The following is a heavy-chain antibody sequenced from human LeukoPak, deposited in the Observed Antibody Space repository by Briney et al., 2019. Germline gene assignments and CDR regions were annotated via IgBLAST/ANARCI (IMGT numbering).Heavy chain of an antibody. CDR3: ARGSIVTPNFDI. CDR2: IKPDGSEE. D-gene: IGHD4-23*01. J-gene: IGHJ4*02. Sequence: GGSLRLSCEASGFTLSIYWMSWVRQVPGKGLEWVAYIKPDGSEEDYVESVRGRFTIFRDNAKNSLYLQMHSLRDEDTAVYYCARGSIVTPNFDIWGQGTLVTVSS. V-gene: IGHV3-7*01. CDR1: GFTLSIYW.